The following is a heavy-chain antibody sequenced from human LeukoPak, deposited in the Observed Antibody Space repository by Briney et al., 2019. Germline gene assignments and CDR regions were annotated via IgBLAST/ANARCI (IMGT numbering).Heavy chain of an antibody. CDR3: ARGDGDYGDAFDI. D-gene: IGHD4-17*01. CDR1: GGSISSGGYS. CDR2: IYHSGST. Sequence: PSQTLSLTCAVSGGSISSGGYSWSWIRQPPGKGLEWIGYIYHSGSTYYNPSLKSRVTISVDRSENQFSLKLSSVTAADTAVYYCARGDGDYGDAFDIWGQGTMVTVSS. V-gene: IGHV4-30-2*01. J-gene: IGHJ3*02.